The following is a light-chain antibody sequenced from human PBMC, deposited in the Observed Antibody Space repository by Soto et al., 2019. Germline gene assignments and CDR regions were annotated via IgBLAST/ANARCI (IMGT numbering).Light chain of an antibody. CDR2: SDN. CDR1: DSTIDTNT. CDR3: AAWDDSLNVWV. J-gene: IGLJ3*02. V-gene: IGLV1-44*01. Sequence: QPVLTQPPSASGTPGQRVTISCSGSDSTIDTNTVNWYQQLQGTAPKLLIYSDNLRPSGVPDRFSGSKSGTSASLALSGVQSEDEGDYYCAAWDDSLNVWVFGGGTKLTVL.